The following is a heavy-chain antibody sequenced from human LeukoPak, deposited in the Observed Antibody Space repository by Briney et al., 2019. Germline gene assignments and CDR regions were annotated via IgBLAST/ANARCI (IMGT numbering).Heavy chain of an antibody. CDR2: ISSSGSTI. Sequence: PGGSLRLSCAASGFTFSDYYMTWIRQAPGKGLEWLSYISSSGSTIYYADSVKGRFTISRDNAKKSLYLQMNSLRAEDTAVYYCAREDSITFGGVTHDAFDIWGQGTMVTVSS. CDR3: AREDSITFGGVTHDAFDI. V-gene: IGHV3-11*01. D-gene: IGHD3-16*01. J-gene: IGHJ3*02. CDR1: GFTFSDYY.